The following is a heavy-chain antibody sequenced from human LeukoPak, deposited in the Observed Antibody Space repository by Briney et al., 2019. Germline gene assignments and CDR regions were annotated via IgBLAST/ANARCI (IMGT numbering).Heavy chain of an antibody. CDR2: VHLSGAT. CDR3: TRESGAFSPFGF. V-gene: IGHV4-4*02. CDR1: GGSITTTNW. Sequence: SETLSLTRAVSGGSITTTNWWSWVRQPPGKGLEWIGEVHLSGATNYNPSLESRVSMSIDKSKNHLSLEVTSVTAADTAIYYCTRESGAFSPFGFWGQGTLLTVSS. D-gene: IGHD1-26*01. J-gene: IGHJ4*02.